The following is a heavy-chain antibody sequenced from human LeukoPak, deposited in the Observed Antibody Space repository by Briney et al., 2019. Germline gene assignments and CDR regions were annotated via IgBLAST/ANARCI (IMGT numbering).Heavy chain of an antibody. D-gene: IGHD6-13*01. CDR2: IYYSGST. V-gene: IGHV4-31*03. J-gene: IGHJ5*02. CDR3: ARDGSYSSSWNWFDP. CDR1: GGSISSGGYY. Sequence: SQTLSLTCTVSGGSISSGGYYGSWIRQHPGKGLEWIGYIYYSGSTYYNPSLKSRVTISVDTSKNQFSLKLSSVTAADTAVYYCARDGSYSSSWNWFDPWGQGTLVTVSS.